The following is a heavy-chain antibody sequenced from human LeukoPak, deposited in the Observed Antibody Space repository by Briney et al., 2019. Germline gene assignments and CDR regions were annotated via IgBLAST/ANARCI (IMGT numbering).Heavy chain of an antibody. Sequence: GESLKISCKGSGYIFTNYWIGWVRQMPGKSLEWMGIIYPGDSDTRYSPSFQGQVTISADKSISTAYLQWSSLKASDTAMYYCARLGTRDTSMVTPLHYWGQGTLVTVSS. CDR2: IYPGDSDT. CDR3: ARLGTRDTSMVTPLHY. J-gene: IGHJ4*02. V-gene: IGHV5-51*01. CDR1: GYIFTNYW. D-gene: IGHD5-18*01.